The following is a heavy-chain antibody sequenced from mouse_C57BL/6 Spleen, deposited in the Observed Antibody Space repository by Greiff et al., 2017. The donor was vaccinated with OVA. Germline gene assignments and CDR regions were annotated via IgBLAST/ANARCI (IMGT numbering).Heavy chain of an antibody. V-gene: IGHV1-82*01. CDR2: IYPGDGDT. CDR3: ARSTGNSFFDY. CDR1: GYAFSSSW. Sequence: QVQLQQSGPELVKPGASVKISCKASGYAFSSSWMNWVKQRPGKGLEWIGRIYPGDGDTNYNGKFKGKATLTADKSSSTAYMQLSSLTSEDSAVYFCARSTGNSFFDYWGQGTTLTVSS. J-gene: IGHJ2*01.